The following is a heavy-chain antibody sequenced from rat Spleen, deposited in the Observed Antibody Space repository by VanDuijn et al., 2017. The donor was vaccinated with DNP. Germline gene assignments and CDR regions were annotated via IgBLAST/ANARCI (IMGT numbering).Heavy chain of an antibody. CDR1: GYSITNNY. CDR2: ISYLSSA. Sequence: EVQLQESGPGLVKPSQSLSLTCSVTGYSITNNYWGWIRKFQGNKMEWIGHISYLSSATYNQSLKSRVSITRDTSKNQFFLQLSSVTTEDTATYYCARWTYYFDYWGQGVMVTVSS. V-gene: IGHV3-1*01. J-gene: IGHJ2*01. CDR3: ARWTYYFDY.